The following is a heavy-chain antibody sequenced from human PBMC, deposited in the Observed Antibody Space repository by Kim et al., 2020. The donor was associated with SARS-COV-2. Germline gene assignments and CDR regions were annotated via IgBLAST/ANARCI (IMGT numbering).Heavy chain of an antibody. V-gene: IGHV4-34*01. D-gene: IGHD4-17*01. CDR3: ARRLLRWGYYYYGMDV. J-gene: IGHJ6*02. Sequence: SETLSLTCAVYGGSFSGYYWSWIRQPPGKGLEWIGEINHSGSTNYNPSLKSRVTISVDTSKNQFSLKLSSVTAADTAVYYCARRLLRWGYYYYGMDVWGQGTTVTVSS. CDR2: INHSGST. CDR1: GGSFSGYY.